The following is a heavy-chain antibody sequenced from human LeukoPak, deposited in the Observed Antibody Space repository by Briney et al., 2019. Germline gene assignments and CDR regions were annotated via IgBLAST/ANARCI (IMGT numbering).Heavy chain of an antibody. V-gene: IGHV1-3*01. J-gene: IGHJ4*02. Sequence: GASVKVSCKASGYTFTSYAMHWVRQAPGQRLEWMGWINAGSGNTKYSQKFQGRVTITRDTSASTAYMELSSLRSEDTAVYYCARVLAGKGYFDYWGQGTLVTVSS. CDR1: GYTFTSYA. CDR2: INAGSGNT. CDR3: ARVLAGKGYFDY. D-gene: IGHD6-19*01.